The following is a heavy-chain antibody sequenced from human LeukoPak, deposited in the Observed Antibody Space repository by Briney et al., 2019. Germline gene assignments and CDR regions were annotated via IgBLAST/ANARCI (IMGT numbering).Heavy chain of an antibody. V-gene: IGHV4-38-2*02. J-gene: IGHJ5*02. Sequence: PSESLSLTCTVSGYSISSGYYWGWIRQPPGKGLEWIGSIYHSGSTYYNPSLMSRVTISVDTSKNQFSLKLSSVTAADTAVYYCARVSRYDYVWGSYRADLNWFDPWGQGTLVTVSS. CDR3: ARVSRYDYVWGSYRADLNWFDP. CDR1: GYSISSGYY. CDR2: IYHSGST. D-gene: IGHD3-16*02.